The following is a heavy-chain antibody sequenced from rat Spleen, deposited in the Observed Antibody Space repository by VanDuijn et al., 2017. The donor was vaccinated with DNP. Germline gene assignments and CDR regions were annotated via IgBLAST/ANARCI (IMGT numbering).Heavy chain of an antibody. V-gene: IGHV2S8*01. CDR1: GFSVTSYG. Sequence: QVQLKESGPGLVQPSQTLSLTCTVSGFSVTSYGVSWVRQPPGKGLEWMSSISSGGDTFYNPSLQSRLSISRDTSKSQVFLKVNSLHTDDTAIYFCTRDLKRYFDYWGQGVMVTVSS. D-gene: IGHD2-1*01. CDR2: ISSGGDT. J-gene: IGHJ2*01. CDR3: TRDLKRYFDY.